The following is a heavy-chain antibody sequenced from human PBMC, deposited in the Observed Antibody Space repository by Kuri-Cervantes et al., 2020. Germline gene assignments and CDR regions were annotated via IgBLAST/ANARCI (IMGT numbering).Heavy chain of an antibody. CDR2: INPNSGGT. CDR3: ARGVRRMITFGGVIVRDYYYYMDV. D-gene: IGHD3-16*02. V-gene: IGHV1-2*04. J-gene: IGHJ6*03. Sequence: ASVKVSCKASGYTFTGYYMHWVRQAPGQGLEWMGWINPNSGGTNYVQKFQGWVTMTRDTSISTAYMELSRLRSDDTAVYYCARGVRRMITFGGVIVRDYYYYMDVWGKGTTVTVSS. CDR1: GYTFTGYY.